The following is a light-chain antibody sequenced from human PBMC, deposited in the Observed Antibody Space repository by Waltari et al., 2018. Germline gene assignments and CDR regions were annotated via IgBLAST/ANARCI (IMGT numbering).Light chain of an antibody. V-gene: IGLV2-8*01. Sequence: QSVLTVTPFPYALPRKPVAISWTRTGSPVGGSHYASWYQQHPGKAPKLMIYEVSKRPSGVPDRFSGSKSGNTASLTVSGLQAEDEADYYCSSYAGSNNYVFGTGTKVTVL. CDR1: GSPVGGSHY. CDR3: SSYAGSNNYV. CDR2: EVS. J-gene: IGLJ1*01.